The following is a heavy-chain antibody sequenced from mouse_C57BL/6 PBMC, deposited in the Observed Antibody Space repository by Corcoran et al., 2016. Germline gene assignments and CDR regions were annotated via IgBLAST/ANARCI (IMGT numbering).Heavy chain of an antibody. CDR3: AREKLDSSYSNHYFDY. CDR1: GYSITSGYY. Sequence: DVQLQESGPGLVKPSQSLSLTCSVTGYSITSGYYWNWIRQFPGNKLEWMGYISYDGSNNYNPSLKNRISITRDTSKNQFFLKLNSVTTEDTATYYCAREKLDSSYSNHYFDYWGQGTTLTVSS. CDR2: ISYDGSN. J-gene: IGHJ2*01. V-gene: IGHV3-6*01. D-gene: IGHD2-5*01.